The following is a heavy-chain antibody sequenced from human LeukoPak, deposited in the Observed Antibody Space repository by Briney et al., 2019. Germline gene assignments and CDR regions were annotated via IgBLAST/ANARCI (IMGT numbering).Heavy chain of an antibody. CDR1: GGSFGGYY. CDR2: INHSGST. D-gene: IGHD1-14*01. Sequence: SSETLSLTCAVYGGSFGGYYWSWVRQPPGKGLEWIGEINHSGSTNYNPSLKSRVTISVDTSKNQFSLRLNSVTAADTSVYYCARHVATTRKSFDSWGQGTPVTVSS. V-gene: IGHV4-34*01. CDR3: ARHVATTRKSFDS. J-gene: IGHJ4*02.